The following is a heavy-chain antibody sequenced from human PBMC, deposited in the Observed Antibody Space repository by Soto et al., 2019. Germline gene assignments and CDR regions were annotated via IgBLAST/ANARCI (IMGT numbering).Heavy chain of an antibody. CDR1: GFTFSNAW. J-gene: IGHJ4*02. CDR3: TTDDPINRN. CDR2: IKSKINGETR. Sequence: EVQLVESGGGLVKSGGSLRLSCAASGFTFSNAWMSWVRQAPGKGLEWVGRIKSKINGETRDYAAPVKGRFTMSRDDSKNTLYLEMNSLKTEDTAVYYCTTDDPINRNWGQGTLVIVSS. V-gene: IGHV3-15*01.